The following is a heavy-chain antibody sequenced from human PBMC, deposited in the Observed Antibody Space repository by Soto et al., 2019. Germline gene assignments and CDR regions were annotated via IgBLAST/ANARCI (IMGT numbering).Heavy chain of an antibody. J-gene: IGHJ4*02. V-gene: IGHV1-69*02. CDR1: GGTFSSYT. CDR3: ARGVTGRDGGSCPSCFAY. Sequence: QVQLVQSGAEVKKPGSSVKVSCKASGGTFSSYTISWVRQAPGQGLAWMGRIIPILGIANYAQKFQGRVTITADKSTRTADMELRSLRSEATALYYCARGVTGRDGGSCPSCFAYWGQGTLVTFAS. D-gene: IGHD2-15*01. CDR2: IIPILGIA.